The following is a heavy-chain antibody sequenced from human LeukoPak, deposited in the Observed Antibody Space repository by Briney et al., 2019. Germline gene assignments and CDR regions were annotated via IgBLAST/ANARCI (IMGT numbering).Heavy chain of an antibody. V-gene: IGHV3-21*01. CDR3: AREENYKVDY. Sequence: GGSLRLSCAASGFTVSSYSMNWVRQAPGKGLEWVSSISSSSGYIYYADSVKGRFTISRDNAKKSLYLQMNSLRAEDTAVYYCAREENYKVDYWGQGTLVTVSS. D-gene: IGHD1-7*01. CDR2: ISSSSGYI. CDR1: GFTVSSYS. J-gene: IGHJ4*02.